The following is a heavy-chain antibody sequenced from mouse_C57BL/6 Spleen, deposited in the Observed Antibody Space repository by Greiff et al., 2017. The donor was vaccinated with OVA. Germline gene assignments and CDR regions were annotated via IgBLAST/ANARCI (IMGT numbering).Heavy chain of an antibody. CDR3: ARGLRRYFDV. D-gene: IGHD2-4*01. CDR2: IYPGDGDT. V-gene: IGHV1-80*01. CDR1: GYAFSSYG. Sequence: QVQLQQSGAELVKPGASVKISCTASGYAFSSYGMNWVKQRPGKGLEWIGQIYPGDGDTNYNGKFKGQATMTADKSSSTAYMQLSSLTSEDSAVYFCARGLRRYFDVWGTGTTVTVSS. J-gene: IGHJ1*03.